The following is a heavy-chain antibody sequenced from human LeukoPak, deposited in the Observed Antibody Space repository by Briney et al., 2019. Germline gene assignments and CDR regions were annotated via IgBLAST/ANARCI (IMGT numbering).Heavy chain of an antibody. Sequence: SVKVSCKASGFTFTSSAMQWVRQARGQRLEWIGWIAVGSGNTNYAQKFQERVTITRDMSTSTAYMELSSLRSEDTAVYYCAAGALVPAWYFDLWGRGTLVTVSS. CDR3: AAGALVPAWYFDL. V-gene: IGHV1-58*02. CDR1: GFTFTSSA. CDR2: IAVGSGNT. J-gene: IGHJ2*01. D-gene: IGHD2-2*01.